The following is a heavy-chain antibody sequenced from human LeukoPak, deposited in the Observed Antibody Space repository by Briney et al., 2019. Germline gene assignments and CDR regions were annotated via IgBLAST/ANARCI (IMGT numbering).Heavy chain of an antibody. Sequence: ASVKVSCKASGYTFTSNYIHWVRQAPGQGLEWMGMIYPRDGSTSYAQKFQGRVTVTRDTSTSTVHLELSGLRSEDTAVYYCARDQEGFDYWGQGTLVTVSS. J-gene: IGHJ4*02. CDR3: ARDQEGFDY. CDR1: GYTFTSNY. V-gene: IGHV1-46*01. CDR2: IYPRDGST.